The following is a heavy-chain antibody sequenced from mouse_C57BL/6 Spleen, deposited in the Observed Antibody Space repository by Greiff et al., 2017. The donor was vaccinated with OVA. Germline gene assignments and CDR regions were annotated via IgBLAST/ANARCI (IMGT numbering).Heavy chain of an antibody. CDR1: GYAFSSSW. Sequence: VQLQQSGPELVKPGASVKISCKASGYAFSSSWMNWLKQRPGTGLEWIGRIYPGDGDTNYNGKFKGKATLTADKSSSTAYMQLSSLTSEDAAVYFCARSGSNYDYAMDYWGQGTSVTVSS. V-gene: IGHV1-82*01. J-gene: IGHJ4*01. CDR3: ARSGSNYDYAMDY. D-gene: IGHD2-5*01. CDR2: IYPGDGDT.